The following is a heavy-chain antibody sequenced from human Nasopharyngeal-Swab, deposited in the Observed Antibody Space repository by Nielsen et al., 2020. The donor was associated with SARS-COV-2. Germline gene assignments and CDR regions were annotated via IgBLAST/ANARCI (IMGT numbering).Heavy chain of an antibody. CDR3: TRDFGMATFDS. D-gene: IGHD3-16*01. V-gene: IGHV3-74*03. Sequence: GESLKISCVASGFTFSNYWMYWVRQAPGKGLVWVSRIKHDGSGTKYADSVKGRFTISRDNAKNTLYLHMNNLTAEDTAVYYCTRDFGMATFDSWGQGTLVTVSS. J-gene: IGHJ4*02. CDR1: GFTFSNYW. CDR2: IKHDGSGT.